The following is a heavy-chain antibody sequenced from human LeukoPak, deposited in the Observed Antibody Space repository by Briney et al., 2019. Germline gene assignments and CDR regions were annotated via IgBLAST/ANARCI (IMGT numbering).Heavy chain of an antibody. J-gene: IGHJ5*02. CDR1: GFTFISSA. CDR2: IVVGSGNT. V-gene: IGHV1-58*02. Sequence: GASVKVSCKASGFTFISSAMQWVRQARGQRLEWIGWIVVGSGNTNYAQKFQERVTITRDMSTSTAYMELSSLRSEDTAVYYCARGSPLVSGGYDFWSGYYESNWFDPGGKGPLVTVS. D-gene: IGHD3-3*01. CDR3: ARGSPLVSGGYDFWSGYYESNWFDP.